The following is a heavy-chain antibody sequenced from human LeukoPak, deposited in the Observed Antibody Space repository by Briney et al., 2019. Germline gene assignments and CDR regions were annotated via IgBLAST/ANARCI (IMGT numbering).Heavy chain of an antibody. CDR1: GLTFSNHA. CDR2: ISHDGGNH. V-gene: IGHV3-30*04. Sequence: PGKSLRLSCAASGLTFSNHAIHWVRQAPGKGLEWVTVISHDGGNHYYRDSVKGRFTISRDNSRNTVFLQMNSLRPGDTAVYYCVGRHAYYNMDVWGKRTTVPVSS. CDR3: VGRHAYYNMDV. J-gene: IGHJ6*03. D-gene: IGHD3-10*01.